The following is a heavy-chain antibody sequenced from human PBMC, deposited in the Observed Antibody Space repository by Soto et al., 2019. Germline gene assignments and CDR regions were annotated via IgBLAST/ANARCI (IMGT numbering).Heavy chain of an antibody. CDR3: ARDLFASSHGDV. CDR1: GFTFSSYG. V-gene: IGHV3-48*02. D-gene: IGHD6-6*01. Sequence: GGSLRLSCAASGFTFSSYGMHWVRQAPGKGLEWVSYISSSSSTIYYADSVKGRFTISRDNAKNSLYLQLNSLRDEDTAVYYCARDLFASSHGDVWGQGTTVTVSS. CDR2: ISSSSSTI. J-gene: IGHJ6*02.